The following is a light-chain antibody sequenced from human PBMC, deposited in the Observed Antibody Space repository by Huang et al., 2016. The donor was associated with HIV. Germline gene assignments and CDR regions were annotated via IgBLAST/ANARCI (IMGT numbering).Light chain of an antibody. J-gene: IGKJ5*01. Sequence: DIQMTQSPSTLSASVGDTVTITCRASQSISGRLAWYQQKPGEAPKLLIYDASSLKSGGPSRFSGSGSGTEFTLTISSLQPDNFATYYCQQYGSYPTFGQGTRLDIK. CDR2: DAS. CDR3: QQYGSYPT. V-gene: IGKV1-5*01. CDR1: QSISGR.